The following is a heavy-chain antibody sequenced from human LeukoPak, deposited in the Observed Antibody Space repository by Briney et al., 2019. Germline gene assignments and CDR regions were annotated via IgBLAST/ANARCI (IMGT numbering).Heavy chain of an antibody. CDR2: IYPGDSDT. CDR1: GYSFTSYW. Sequence: GESLKISCKGSGYSFTSYWIAWVRRMPGKGLEWMGIIYPGDSDTRYSPSFQGQVTISADKSISTAYLQWSSLKASDTAMYYCARHSLYCSSTSCYSLLKQNPSWFDPWGQGTLVTVSS. D-gene: IGHD2-2*01. CDR3: ARHSLYCSSTSCYSLLKQNPSWFDP. J-gene: IGHJ5*02. V-gene: IGHV5-51*01.